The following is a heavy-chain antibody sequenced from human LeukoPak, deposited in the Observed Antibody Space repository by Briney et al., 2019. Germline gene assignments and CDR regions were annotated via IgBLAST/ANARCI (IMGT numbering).Heavy chain of an antibody. Sequence: PSETLSLTCTVSGDSISSFHWSWLRQPAGKGLEWIGRIYTSGSTNYNPSLKSRVTMSVDTSKNQFSLKLSSVTAADTAVYYCASEAYYYDSSGYYKYWGQGTLVTVSS. V-gene: IGHV4-4*07. D-gene: IGHD3-22*01. CDR2: IYTSGST. CDR3: ASEAYYYDSSGYYKY. J-gene: IGHJ4*02. CDR1: GDSISSFH.